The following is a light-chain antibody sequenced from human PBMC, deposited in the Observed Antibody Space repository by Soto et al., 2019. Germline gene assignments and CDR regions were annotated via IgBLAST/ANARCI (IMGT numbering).Light chain of an antibody. CDR1: QTISSW. V-gene: IGKV1-5*03. CDR3: QQYESFPPA. J-gene: IGKJ1*01. Sequence: DIKMTQSPSSLSASVGERVPISCRASQTISSWLAWYQQKPGQAPKILIYKASTLTSGVPARFSGSGSGTEFTLTIISLQSDDVATYYCQQYESFPPALGQGTKVDIK. CDR2: KAS.